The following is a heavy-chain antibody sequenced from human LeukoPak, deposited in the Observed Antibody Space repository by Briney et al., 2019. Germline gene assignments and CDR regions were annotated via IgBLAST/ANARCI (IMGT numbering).Heavy chain of an antibody. Sequence: GGSLRLTCAASGFTFSSYAMSWVRQTPGKGLEWVSAISGSGGSTYYADSVKGRFTISRDNSKNTLYLQMNSLRAEDTAVYYCAKEDDVVVPAAMSDYWGQGTLVTVSS. V-gene: IGHV3-23*01. CDR3: AKEDDVVVPAAMSDY. J-gene: IGHJ4*02. CDR2: ISGSGGST. CDR1: GFTFSSYA. D-gene: IGHD2-2*01.